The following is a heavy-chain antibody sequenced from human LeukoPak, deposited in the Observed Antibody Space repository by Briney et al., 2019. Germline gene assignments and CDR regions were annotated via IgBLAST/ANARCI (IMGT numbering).Heavy chain of an antibody. J-gene: IGHJ4*02. CDR3: ARLLTAMVAARD. CDR2: IYYSGRT. CDR1: GGSISSYY. V-gene: IGHV4-59*01. Sequence: SETLSLTCTVSGGSISSYYWSWIRQPPGKGLEWIGYIYYSGRTNYSPSLKSRVTISVVTSKNQFSLKLSSVTAADTAMYYCARLLTAMVAARDWGQGTLVTVSS. D-gene: IGHD6-6*01.